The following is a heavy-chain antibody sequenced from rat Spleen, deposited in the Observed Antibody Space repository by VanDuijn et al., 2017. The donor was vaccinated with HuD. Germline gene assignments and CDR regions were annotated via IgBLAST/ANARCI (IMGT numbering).Heavy chain of an antibody. Sequence: EVQLVESGGGLVQPGRSLKLSCAASGFTFSDYGMAWVRQAPSKGRAWVATMSYGDSSGHSSTYYRDSVKGRFTISRDNAKSTLSLQMDSLRSEDTATYYCARRHYGYTDYFDYWGQGVMVTVSS. CDR1: GFTFSDYG. J-gene: IGHJ2*01. CDR3: ARRHYGYTDYFDY. V-gene: IGHV5-29*01. D-gene: IGHD1-9*01. CDR2: MSYGDSSGHSST.